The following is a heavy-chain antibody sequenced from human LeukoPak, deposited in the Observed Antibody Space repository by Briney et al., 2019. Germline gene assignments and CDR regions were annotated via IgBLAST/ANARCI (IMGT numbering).Heavy chain of an antibody. D-gene: IGHD3-10*01. V-gene: IGHV1-18*01. Sequence: ASVKVSCKASGYTFTSYGISWVRQAPGQVLEWMGWISAYNGNTNYAQKLQGRVTMTTDTSTSTAYMELRSLRSDDTAVYYCARDSLWFGELLSDYWGQGTLITVSS. CDR3: ARDSLWFGELLSDY. CDR2: ISAYNGNT. J-gene: IGHJ4*02. CDR1: GYTFTSYG.